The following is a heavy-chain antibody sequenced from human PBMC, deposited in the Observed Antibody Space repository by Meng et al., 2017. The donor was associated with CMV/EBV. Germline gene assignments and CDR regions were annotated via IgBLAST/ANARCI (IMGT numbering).Heavy chain of an antibody. CDR3: AREPRRFYDFWSGYSGAFDI. V-gene: IGHV1-69*10. J-gene: IGHJ3*02. D-gene: IGHD3-3*01. Sequence: SVKVSCKASGYTFTDYYMHWVRQAPGQGLEWMGGIIPILGIANYAQKFQGRVTITADKSTSTAYMELSSLRSEDTAVYYCAREPRRFYDFWSGYSGAFDIWGQGTMVTVSS. CDR2: IIPILGIA. CDR1: GYTFTDYY.